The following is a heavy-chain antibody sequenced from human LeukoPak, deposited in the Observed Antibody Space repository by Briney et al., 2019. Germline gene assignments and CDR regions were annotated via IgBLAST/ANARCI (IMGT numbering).Heavy chain of an antibody. CDR1: GFTFSSFA. J-gene: IGHJ4*02. CDR3: ARDLDSSGYYYAY. V-gene: IGHV3-30*04. D-gene: IGHD3-22*01. Sequence: GGSLRLSCAASGFTFSSFAMHWVRQAPGKGLEWEAVISFDGSDKYYAEAVKGRFTISRDNSENTVYLQMNSLRAEDTAVYYCARDLDSSGYYYAYWGQGSLVTVSS. CDR2: ISFDGSDK.